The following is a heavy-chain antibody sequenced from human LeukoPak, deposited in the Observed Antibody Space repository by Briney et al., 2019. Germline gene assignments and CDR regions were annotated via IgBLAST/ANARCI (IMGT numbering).Heavy chain of an antibody. Sequence: GGSLRLSCAASGFTFSSYGMHWVRQAPGKGLEWVAVISYDGSNKYYADSVKGRFTISRDNSKNTLYLQMNSLRAEDTAVYYCARAKSSGWYRWFDPWGQGTLVTVSS. CDR2: ISYDGSNK. D-gene: IGHD6-19*01. CDR1: GFTFSSYG. CDR3: ARAKSSGWYRWFDP. J-gene: IGHJ5*02. V-gene: IGHV3-30*03.